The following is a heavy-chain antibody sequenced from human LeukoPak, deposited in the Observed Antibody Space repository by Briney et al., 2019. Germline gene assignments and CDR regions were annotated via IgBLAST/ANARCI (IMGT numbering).Heavy chain of an antibody. CDR1: GGSISNYY. J-gene: IGHJ4*02. Sequence: PSETLSLTCTVSGGSISNYYWTWVRQPPGKGLEWIGYIYYSGSTNYNPSLKSRVTISVDMSKNQFSLKLGSVTAADTAVYYCARADGDSGYELDYWGQGTLVTVSS. D-gene: IGHD5-12*01. CDR2: IYYSGST. V-gene: IGHV4-59*01. CDR3: ARADGDSGYELDY.